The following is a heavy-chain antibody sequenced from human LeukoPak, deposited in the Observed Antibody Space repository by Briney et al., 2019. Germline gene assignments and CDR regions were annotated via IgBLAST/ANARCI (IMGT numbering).Heavy chain of an antibody. CDR2: FYYSGST. CDR1: GGSVSSGSYF. J-gene: IGHJ4*02. CDR3: ARLTVNYYGFYFDY. V-gene: IGHV4-61*01. Sequence: SETLSLTCTVSGGSVSSGSYFWSWIRQPLGKGLEWIGYFYYSGSTNYNPSLKSRVTISVDTSKNQFSLNLSSVTAADTAVYYCARLTVNYYGFYFDYWGQVTPVTVSS. D-gene: IGHD3-10*01.